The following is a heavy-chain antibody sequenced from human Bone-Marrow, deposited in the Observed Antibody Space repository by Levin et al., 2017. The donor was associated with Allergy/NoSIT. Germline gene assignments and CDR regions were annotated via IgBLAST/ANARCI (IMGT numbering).Heavy chain of an antibody. CDR2: IYHSGST. D-gene: IGHD5-24*01. J-gene: IGHJ4*02. V-gene: IGHV4-31*11. CDR3: AREDGYVFDY. Sequence: RSQTLSLTCGVSGGSLNRGGYHWTWIRQHPGKGLEWIGYIYHSGSTYYNPSLKSRVAISLDTSKNQFSLKLTSVTAADTAVYYCAREDGYVFDYWGQGTLVTVSS. CDR1: GGSLNRGGYH.